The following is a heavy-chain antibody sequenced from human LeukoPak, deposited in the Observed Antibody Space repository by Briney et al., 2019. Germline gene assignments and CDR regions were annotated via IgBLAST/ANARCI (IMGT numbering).Heavy chain of an antibody. J-gene: IGHJ5*02. V-gene: IGHV1-8*03. CDR1: GYTFPSYD. D-gene: IGHD2-15*01. CDR3: AREFLTRYCSGGSCYPEGFDP. Sequence: ASVKVSCKASGYTFPSYDINWVRQATGQGLEWMGWMNPNSGNTGYAQKFQGRVTITRNTSISTAYMELSSLRSEDTAVDYCAREFLTRYCSGGSCYPEGFDPWGQGTLVTVSS. CDR2: MNPNSGNT.